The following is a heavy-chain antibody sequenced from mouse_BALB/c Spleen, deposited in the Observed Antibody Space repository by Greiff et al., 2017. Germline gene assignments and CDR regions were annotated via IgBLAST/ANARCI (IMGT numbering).Heavy chain of an antibody. V-gene: IGHV5-6-5*01. CDR2: ISSGGST. J-gene: IGHJ3*01. Sequence: EVKLVESGGGLVKPGGSLKLSCAASGFTFSSYAMSWVRQTPEKRLEWVASISSGGSTYYPDSVKGRFTISRDNARNILYLQMSSLRSEDTAMYYCARQGIYYDYDPWFAYWGQGTLVTVSA. CDR1: GFTFSSYA. CDR3: ARQGIYYDYDPWFAY. D-gene: IGHD2-4*01.